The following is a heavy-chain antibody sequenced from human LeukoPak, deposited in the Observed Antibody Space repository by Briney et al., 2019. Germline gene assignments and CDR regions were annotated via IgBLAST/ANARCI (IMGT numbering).Heavy chain of an antibody. CDR3: ARRAKERWFSFDY. J-gene: IGHJ4*02. CDR1: GGSISSSSYY. V-gene: IGHV4-39*01. Sequence: PSETLSLTCTVSGGSISSSSYYWGWIRQPPGKGLEWIGSIYYSGSTYYNPSLASRVTISVDTSKNQFSLKLSSVTAADTAVYYCARRAKERWFSFDYWGQGTLVTVSS. D-gene: IGHD4-23*01. CDR2: IYYSGST.